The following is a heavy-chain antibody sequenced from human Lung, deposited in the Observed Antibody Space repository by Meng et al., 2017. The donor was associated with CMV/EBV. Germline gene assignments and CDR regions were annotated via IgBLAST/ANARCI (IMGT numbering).Heavy chain of an antibody. J-gene: IGHJ4*02. D-gene: IGHD6-13*01. CDR1: GFSLSISRLA. V-gene: IGHV2-5*01. CDR2: IYWNDDK. Sequence: GXXLVXPTQTLTLTYTFSGFSLSISRLAVGWIRQPPGKALECLGIIYWNDDKRYSPSLKSRLTITKDTSKNQVVLTMTNMDPADTATYYCAHARYSSFYYFSYWGQGT. CDR3: AHARYSSFYYFSY.